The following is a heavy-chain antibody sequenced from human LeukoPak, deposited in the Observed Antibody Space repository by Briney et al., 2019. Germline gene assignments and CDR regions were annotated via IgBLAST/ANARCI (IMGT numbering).Heavy chain of an antibody. V-gene: IGHV4-59*01. D-gene: IGHD1-26*01. CDR2: IYYSGST. CDR3: ARAREEAISSYYGMDV. Sequence: PSETLSLTCTVSGGSISSYYWSWIRQPPGKGMEWNGYIYYSGSTNYNPSLKSRVTISVDTSKNQFSLKLSSVTAADTAVYYCARAREEAISSYYGMDVWGQGTTVTVSS. J-gene: IGHJ6*02. CDR1: GGSISSYY.